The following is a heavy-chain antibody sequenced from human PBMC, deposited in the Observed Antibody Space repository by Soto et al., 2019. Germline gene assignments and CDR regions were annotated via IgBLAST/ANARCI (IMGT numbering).Heavy chain of an antibody. CDR2: ISGSGGST. J-gene: IGHJ3*02. CDR1: GFTFSSYA. D-gene: IGHD3-3*01. V-gene: IGHV3-23*01. CDR3: AKEAGITIFGVVIDDAFDI. Sequence: LILSCAASGFTFSSYAMSWVRQAPGKGLEWVSAISGSGGSTYYADSVKGRFTISRDNSKNTLYLQMNSLRAEDTAVYYCAKEAGITIFGVVIDDAFDIWGQGTMVTVSS.